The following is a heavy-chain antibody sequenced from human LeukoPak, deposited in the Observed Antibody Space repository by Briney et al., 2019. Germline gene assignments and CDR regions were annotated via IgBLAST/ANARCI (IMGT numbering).Heavy chain of an antibody. CDR3: TRVRYLLWFGEPDY. D-gene: IGHD3-10*01. Sequence: GGSLRLCCTAAGFTFDDYGMTWVRQAPGKGLEWVGFIRSKAYGATTEYAASVKGRFTISRDDSKSIAYMQMSRLTTEDTAFYYCTRVRYLLWFGEPDYWGQGTLVTVSS. CDR1: GFTFDDYG. CDR2: IRSKAYGATT. J-gene: IGHJ4*02. V-gene: IGHV3-49*04.